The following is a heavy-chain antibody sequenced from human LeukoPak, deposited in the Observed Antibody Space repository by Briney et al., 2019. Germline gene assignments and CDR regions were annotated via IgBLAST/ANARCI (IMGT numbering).Heavy chain of an antibody. Sequence: PGGSLRLSCAASGFTFSNYNMNWVRQAPGKGLEWVSSISSSSSYITYADSVKGRFTISRDNAKNSLYLQMNSLRAEDTAVYFCAREVAGRIEYWGQGALVTVSS. CDR3: AREVAGRIEY. CDR1: GFTFSNYN. J-gene: IGHJ4*02. V-gene: IGHV3-21*01. D-gene: IGHD6-19*01. CDR2: ISSSSSYI.